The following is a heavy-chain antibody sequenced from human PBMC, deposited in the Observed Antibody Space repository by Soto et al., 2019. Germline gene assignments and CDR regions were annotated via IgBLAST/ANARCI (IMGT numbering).Heavy chain of an antibody. CDR3: AKVLAGSGSYPIDY. V-gene: IGHV3-30*18. CDR1: GFTFSSYG. J-gene: IGHJ4*02. CDR2: ISYDGSNK. D-gene: IGHD3-10*01. Sequence: QVQLVESGGGVVQPGRSLRLSCAASGFTFSSYGMHWVRQAPGKGLEWVAVISYDGSNKYYADSVKGRFTISRDNSKNTLYLQMNSLRAEDTAVYYCAKVLAGSGSYPIDYWGQGTLVTVSS.